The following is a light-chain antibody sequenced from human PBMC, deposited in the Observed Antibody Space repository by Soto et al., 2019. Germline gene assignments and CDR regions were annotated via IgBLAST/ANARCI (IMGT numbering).Light chain of an antibody. J-gene: IGKJ4*01. CDR2: GAS. CDR1: QSVSSSY. V-gene: IGKV3-20*01. Sequence: EIVLTHSPGTLSLSPGERATLSCRASQSVSSSYLAWYQQKPGQAPRLLIYGASSRATGSPDRFSGSGSGTDFALAISRLEPEDFAVYYCQQYGSSPLTFGGGTRVDIK. CDR3: QQYGSSPLT.